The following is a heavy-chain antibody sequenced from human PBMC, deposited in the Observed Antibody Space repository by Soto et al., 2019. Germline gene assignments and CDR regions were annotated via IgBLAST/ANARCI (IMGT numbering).Heavy chain of an antibody. V-gene: IGHV3-23*01. CDR2: ISGSGGST. CDR3: AKVRGVTMVRGVIIGGEPFQH. D-gene: IGHD3-10*01. CDR1: GFTFSSYA. Sequence: EVQLLESGGGLVQPGGSLRLSCAASGFTFSSYAMSWVRQAPGKGLEWVSAISGSGGSTYYADSVKGRFTISRDNSKNTLYLQMNSLRAEDTAVYYCAKVRGVTMVRGVIIGGEPFQHWGQGTLVTVSS. J-gene: IGHJ1*01.